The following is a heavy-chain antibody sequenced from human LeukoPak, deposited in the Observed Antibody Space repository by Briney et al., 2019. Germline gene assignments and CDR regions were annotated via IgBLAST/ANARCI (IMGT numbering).Heavy chain of an antibody. D-gene: IGHD3-22*01. V-gene: IGHV4-39*07. J-gene: IGHJ3*02. Sequence: SETLSLTCTVSGGSLSTSNDYWGWVRQPPGRGLEWLGNIFYSGSTYYSPSVKSRLTISLDTPRNQFSLKLNSVTAADTAVYCAKSNGYVLVDIWGQVTMVTVAS. CDR1: GGSLSTSNDY. CDR2: IFYSGST. CDR3: AKSNGYVLVDI.